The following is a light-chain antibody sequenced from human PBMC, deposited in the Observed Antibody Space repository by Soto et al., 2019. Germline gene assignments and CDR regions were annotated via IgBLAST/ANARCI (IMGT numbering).Light chain of an antibody. J-gene: IGKJ1*01. CDR2: APS. CDR3: QRYDSLRT. V-gene: IGKV1-39*02. CDR1: QSISSY. Sequence: DIQMTQSPSSLSASVGYRVTITCRASQSISSYLNWYQQKPGKAPKLLIYAPSSLQSGVPSRFSGSGSGTDFTLTISRLEPEDFAMYYCQRYDSLRTFAQGPKVDI.